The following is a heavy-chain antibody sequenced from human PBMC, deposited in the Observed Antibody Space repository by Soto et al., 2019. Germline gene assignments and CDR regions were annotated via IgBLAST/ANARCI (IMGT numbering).Heavy chain of an antibody. V-gene: IGHV4-30-4*01. CDR3: ASRYLY. CDR1: GDSISNGDYY. D-gene: IGHD3-16*02. Sequence: TLYLTCTVSGDSISNGDYYWSWIRQPPGRGLEWIGYIDSSGSTYYNPSLKSRLTMSVDMSKNQFSLRLTSVTAADTAVYYCASRYLYWGQGLLVTVS. CDR2: IDSSGST. J-gene: IGHJ4*02.